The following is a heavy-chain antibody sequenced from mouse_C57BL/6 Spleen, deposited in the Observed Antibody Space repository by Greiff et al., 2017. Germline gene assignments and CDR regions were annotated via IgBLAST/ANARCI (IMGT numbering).Heavy chain of an antibody. J-gene: IGHJ2*01. Sequence: QVQLQQSGAELVMPGASVKLSCKASGYTFTSYWMHWVKQRPGQGLEWIGEIDPSDSYTNYNQKFKGKSTLTVDKSSSTAYMQLSSLTSEDSAVYYCARSSPDPFFITVDYWGQGTTLTVSS. D-gene: IGHD1-1*01. CDR2: IDPSDSYT. CDR1: GYTFTSYW. CDR3: ARSSPDPFFITVDY. V-gene: IGHV1-69*01.